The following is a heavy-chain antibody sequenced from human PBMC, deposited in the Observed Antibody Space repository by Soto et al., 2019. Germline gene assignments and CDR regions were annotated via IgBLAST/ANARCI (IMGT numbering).Heavy chain of an antibody. CDR1: GFTASRNH. V-gene: IGHV3-53*05. J-gene: IGHJ6*03. CDR2: IYSGGST. D-gene: IGHD2-15*01. CDR3: ARDSVRYCSGGSCYYYYMDV. Sequence: GGSLRLSCAVSGFTASRNHMSWVRQAPGKGLEWVSFIYSGGSTYYADSVKGRFTISRDNSKNTLFLQMNSLRAEDTAVYYCARDSVRYCSGGSCYYYYMDVWGKGTTVTVSS.